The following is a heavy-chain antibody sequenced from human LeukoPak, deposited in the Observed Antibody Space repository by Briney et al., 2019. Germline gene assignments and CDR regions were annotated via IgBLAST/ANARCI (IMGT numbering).Heavy chain of an antibody. D-gene: IGHD2-2*01. Sequence: PSETLSLTCAVYGGSFSGYYWSWIRQPPGKGLEWIGEINHSGSTNYNPSLKSRVTISVDTSKNQFSLKLSSVTAADTAVYYCARDGPYCSSTSCYYYYYYMDVWGKGTTVTISS. CDR2: INHSGST. V-gene: IGHV4-34*01. CDR1: GGSFSGYY. CDR3: ARDGPYCSSTSCYYYYYYMDV. J-gene: IGHJ6*03.